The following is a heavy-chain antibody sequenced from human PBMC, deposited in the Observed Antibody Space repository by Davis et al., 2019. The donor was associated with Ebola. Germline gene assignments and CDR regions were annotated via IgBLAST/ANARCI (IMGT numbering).Heavy chain of an antibody. Sequence: PGGSLRLSCAASGFTFSSYAMSWVRQAPGQGLEWVSIISGSGGYRDYAESVKGRFIISRDNSRNTLYLQMHSLRADDTAVYYCAKAPLSTGQVYLDSWGQGALVAVAS. CDR2: ISGSGGYR. D-gene: IGHD2/OR15-2a*01. CDR1: GFTFSSYA. J-gene: IGHJ4*02. CDR3: AKAPLSTGQVYLDS. V-gene: IGHV3-23*01.